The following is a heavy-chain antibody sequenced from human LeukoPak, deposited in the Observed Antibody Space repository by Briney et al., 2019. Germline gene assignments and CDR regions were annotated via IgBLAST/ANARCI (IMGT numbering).Heavy chain of an antibody. V-gene: IGHV4-59*01. J-gene: IGHJ5*02. CDR2: IYYSGST. Sequence: SETLSLTCTVSGGSISSYYWSWIGQPPGKGLEWIGYIYYSGSTNYNPSLKSRVTISVDTSKNQFSLKLSSVTAADTAVYYCARGAAARLWWFDPWGQGTLVTVSS. D-gene: IGHD6-6*01. CDR1: GGSISSYY. CDR3: ARGAAARLWWFDP.